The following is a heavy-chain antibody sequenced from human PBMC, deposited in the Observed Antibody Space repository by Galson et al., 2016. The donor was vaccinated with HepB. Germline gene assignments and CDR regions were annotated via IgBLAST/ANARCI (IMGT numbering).Heavy chain of an antibody. J-gene: IGHJ4*02. CDR3: VNGDWVG. Sequence: SLRLSCAAFEFDFKKYDMSWVRQAPGKRPEWVSTITGDGDNIYYVDSVKGRFTISRDNSKKRLYLQMNSLRVDDTAVYHFVNGDWVGWGQGTLVTVSS. V-gene: IGHV3-23*01. CDR2: ITGDGDNI. D-gene: IGHD3-9*01. CDR1: EFDFKKYD.